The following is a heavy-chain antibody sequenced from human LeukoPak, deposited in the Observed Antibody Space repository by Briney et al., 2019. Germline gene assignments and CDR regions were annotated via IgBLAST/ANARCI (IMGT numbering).Heavy chain of an antibody. D-gene: IGHD3-22*01. J-gene: IGHJ4*02. CDR3: ARFSYDSSGYYGSNY. Sequence: SETLSLTCTVSGGSISSGSYYWSWIRQPAGKGLEWIGRIYTSGSTNYNPSLKSRVTISVDTSKNQFSLKLSSVIAADTAVYYCARFSYDSSGYYGSNYWGQGTLVTVSS. V-gene: IGHV4-61*02. CDR2: IYTSGST. CDR1: GGSISSGSYY.